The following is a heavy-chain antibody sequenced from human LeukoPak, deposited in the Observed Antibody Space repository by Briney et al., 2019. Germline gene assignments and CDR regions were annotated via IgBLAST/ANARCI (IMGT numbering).Heavy chain of an antibody. CDR1: GFTVSSNY. D-gene: IGHD3-10*01. CDR2: ISGSGGST. CDR3: AIPPLSGTGSSRPLAEMDV. V-gene: IGHV3-23*01. Sequence: GGSLRLSCAASGFTVSSNYMSWVRQAPGKGLEWVSVISGSGGSTYYADSVKGRFTISRDNSKNTLYLQMNSLRAEDTAVYYCAIPPLSGTGSSRPLAEMDVWGQGTTVTVSS. J-gene: IGHJ6*02.